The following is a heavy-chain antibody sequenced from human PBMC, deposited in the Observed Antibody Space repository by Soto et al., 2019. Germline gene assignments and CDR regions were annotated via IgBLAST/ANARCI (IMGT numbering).Heavy chain of an antibody. CDR3: ARVVPAAITLGLFDY. V-gene: IGHV4-38-2*01. D-gene: IGHD2-2*02. Sequence: PSETLSLTCAVSGYSISSGYYWGWIRQPPGKGLEWIGSIYHSGSTYYNPSLKSRVTISVDTSKNQFSLKLSSVTAADTAVYYCARVVPAAITLGLFDYWGQGTLVTVSS. CDR1: GYSISSGYY. J-gene: IGHJ4*02. CDR2: IYHSGST.